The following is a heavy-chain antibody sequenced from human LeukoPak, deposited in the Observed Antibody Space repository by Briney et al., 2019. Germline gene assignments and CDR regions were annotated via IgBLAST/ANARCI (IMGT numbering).Heavy chain of an antibody. D-gene: IGHD2-2*01. CDR1: GYTFTSYY. J-gene: IGHJ4*02. V-gene: IGHV1-46*01. Sequence: GVSVKVSCKASGYTFTSYYMHWVRQAPGQGLEWMGIINPSGGSTSYAQKFQGRVTMTRDMSTGTVYMELSSLRSEDTAVYYCARAPPYCSSTSCPTVFDYWGQGTLVTVSS. CDR3: ARAPPYCSSTSCPTVFDY. CDR2: INPSGGST.